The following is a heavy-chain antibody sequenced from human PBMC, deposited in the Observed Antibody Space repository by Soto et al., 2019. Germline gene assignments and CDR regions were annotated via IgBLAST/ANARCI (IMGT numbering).Heavy chain of an antibody. CDR3: AIYTNIFPRWFDP. J-gene: IGHJ5*02. Sequence: PSETLSLTCTVSGGSVSSGSSYWNWIRQPPGKGPEWIGFIYYSGNTNYNPSLKGRVTLSMDTSKNQFSLTLTSVTAADTAVYFCAIYTNIFPRWFDPWGQGIPVTVSS. CDR1: GGSVSSGSSY. D-gene: IGHD3-16*01. CDR2: IYYSGNT. V-gene: IGHV4-61*01.